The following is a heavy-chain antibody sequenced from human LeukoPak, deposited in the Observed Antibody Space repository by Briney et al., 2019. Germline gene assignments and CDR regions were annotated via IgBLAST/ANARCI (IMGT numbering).Heavy chain of an antibody. J-gene: IGHJ1*01. CDR3: ASLNCSGGSCYSYFQH. D-gene: IGHD2-15*01. CDR2: IYHSGST. CDR1: GYSISSGYY. Sequence: SETLSLTCAVSGYSISSGYYWGWIRQPPGKGLEWIGSIYHSGSTYYNPSLKSRVTISVDTPKNQFSLKLSSVTAADTAVYYCASLNCSGGSCYSYFQHWGQGTLVTVSS. V-gene: IGHV4-38-2*01.